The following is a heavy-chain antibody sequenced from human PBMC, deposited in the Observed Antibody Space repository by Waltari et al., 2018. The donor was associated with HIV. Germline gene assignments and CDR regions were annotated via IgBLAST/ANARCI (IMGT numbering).Heavy chain of an antibody. J-gene: IGHJ4*01. V-gene: IGHV1-2*02. Sequence: QDQLIQSGTEVKEPGASLRVSCSASGSTFIGYFIHWVRQAPGQGLEWMGDLNPRSGDTEYAQKFRGRVTLTGDTSVNTAYLDLKGLRFDDTATYFCHRPWDSDHWGSDLWGQGTLVIVS. CDR3: HRPWDSDHWGSDL. CDR1: GSTFIGYF. CDR2: LNPRSGDT. D-gene: IGHD3-16*01.